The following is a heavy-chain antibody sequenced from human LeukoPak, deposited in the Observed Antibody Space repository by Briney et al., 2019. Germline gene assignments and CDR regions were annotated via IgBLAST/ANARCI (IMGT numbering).Heavy chain of an antibody. J-gene: IGHJ6*03. D-gene: IGHD3-10*01. V-gene: IGHV4-61*02. Sequence: PSQTLSLTCTVSDGSISSDNYYWSWIRQPARKGLESIGRIYASGTTNYNPSLESRVTMSVDTSKNQFSLKLSSVTAADTAMYYCARENKAFYHGSGSSHKAYYYYYYMDVWGKGTTVTISS. CDR3: ARENKAFYHGSGSSHKAYYYYYYMDV. CDR1: DGSISSDNYY. CDR2: IYASGTT.